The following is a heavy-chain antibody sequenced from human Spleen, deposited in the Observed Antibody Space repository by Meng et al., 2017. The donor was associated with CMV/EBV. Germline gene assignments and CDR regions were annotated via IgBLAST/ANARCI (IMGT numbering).Heavy chain of an antibody. CDR1: GFTCSSYA. J-gene: IGHJ4*02. CDR2: ISGSGHSP. CDR3: AKDLGSNDYGEDY. Sequence: AASGFTCSSYAMSWIRQAPGKGLEWVSGISGSGHSPYYIDSVRGRFTISRDNSKNTLFLVMNSLRAEDTAVYYCAKDLGSNDYGEDYWGQGTLVTVSS. V-gene: IGHV3-23*01. D-gene: IGHD4-17*01.